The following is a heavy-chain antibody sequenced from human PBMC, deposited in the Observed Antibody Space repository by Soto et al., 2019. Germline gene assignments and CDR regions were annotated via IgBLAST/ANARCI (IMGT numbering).Heavy chain of an antibody. Sequence: SETLSLTCTVSGGSISSGGYYWSWIRQHPGEGLEWIGYIYYSGSTYYNPSLKSRVTISVDTSKNQFSLKLSSVTAADTAVYYCARAMAEVVAATQWYWFEPWGQGTLVTVSS. CDR3: ARAMAEVVAATQWYWFEP. J-gene: IGHJ5*02. V-gene: IGHV4-31*03. D-gene: IGHD2-15*01. CDR2: IYYSGST. CDR1: GGSISSGGYY.